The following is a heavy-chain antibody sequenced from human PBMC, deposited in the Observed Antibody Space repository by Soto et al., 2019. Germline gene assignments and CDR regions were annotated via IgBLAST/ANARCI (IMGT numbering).Heavy chain of an antibody. Sequence: EVQLAESGGGLAQPGGSLRLSCAASGFTFSSYAMSWVRQAPGKGLEWVSVISDSGGRTYYADSVKGRFTISRDNSKNTLYLQMNSLRAEDTAVYYCAKDSRRFDYWGQGTLVTVSS. CDR1: GFTFSSYA. CDR3: AKDSRRFDY. J-gene: IGHJ4*02. CDR2: ISDSGGRT. V-gene: IGHV3-23*04.